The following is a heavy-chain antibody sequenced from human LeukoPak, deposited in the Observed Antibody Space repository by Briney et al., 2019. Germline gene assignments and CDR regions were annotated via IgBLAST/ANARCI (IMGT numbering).Heavy chain of an antibody. CDR2: TYNTYT. D-gene: IGHD3-9*01. CDR1: GYTFTTYG. J-gene: IGHJ4*02. CDR3: ARALAQGGSFDLYYFDS. Sequence: ASVKVSCKASGYTFTTYGLSWVRQAPGQGLEWMGWTYNTYTHYAETLRDRLTMTTDTSTSTSYMELRSLRSDDTAVYYCARALAQGGSFDLYYFDSWGQGSLVTVSS. V-gene: IGHV1-18*01.